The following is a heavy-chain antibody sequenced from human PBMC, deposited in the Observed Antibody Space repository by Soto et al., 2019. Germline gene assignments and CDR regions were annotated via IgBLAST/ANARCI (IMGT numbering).Heavy chain of an antibody. CDR2: IYYSGST. D-gene: IGHD3-22*01. V-gene: IGHV4-39*01. CDR1: GGSISSSSYY. Sequence: PSETLSLTCTVSGGSISSSSYYWGWIRQPPGKGLEWIGSIYYSGSTYYNPSLKSRVTISVDTSKNQFSLKLSSVTAADTAVYYCARLSYDSSGYYGVGFDYWGQGTLVTVSS. CDR3: ARLSYDSSGYYGVGFDY. J-gene: IGHJ4*02.